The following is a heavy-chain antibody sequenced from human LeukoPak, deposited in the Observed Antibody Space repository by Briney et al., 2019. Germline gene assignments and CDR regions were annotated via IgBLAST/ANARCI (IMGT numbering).Heavy chain of an antibody. J-gene: IGHJ3*02. CDR3: ARTRGDIVVGDAFDI. CDR1: GYTFTGYY. Sequence: ASVKVSCKASGYTFTGYYMHWVRQAPGQGLEWMGWINPNSGGTNYAQKFQGRVTMTRDTSITTAYMELSRLRSGDTAVYYCARTRGDIVVGDAFDIWGQGTMVTVSS. V-gene: IGHV1-2*02. D-gene: IGHD2-15*01. CDR2: INPNSGGT.